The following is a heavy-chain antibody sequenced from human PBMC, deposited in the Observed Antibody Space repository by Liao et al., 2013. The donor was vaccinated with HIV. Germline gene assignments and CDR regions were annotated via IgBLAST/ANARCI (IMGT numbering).Heavy chain of an antibody. CDR2: INHSGST. J-gene: IGHJ4*02. CDR3: ARGPRGTVTGPVRFDY. V-gene: IGHV4-34*01. D-gene: IGHD6-19*01. Sequence: QLQLQESGPGLVKPSETLSLTCAVYGGSFSDYYWSWIRQPPGKGLEWIGEINHSGSTNYNPSLKSRVTISVDTSKNQFSLKLSSVTAADTAVYYCARGPRGTVTGPVRFDYWGQGTLVTVSS. CDR1: GGSFSDYY.